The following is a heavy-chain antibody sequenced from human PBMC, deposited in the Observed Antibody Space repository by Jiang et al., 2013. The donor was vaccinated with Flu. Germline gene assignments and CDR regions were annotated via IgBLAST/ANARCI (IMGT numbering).Heavy chain of an antibody. J-gene: IGHJ5*02. D-gene: IGHD6-19*01. CDR3: ARAWQWLVRLGWFDP. Sequence: SGAEVKKPGASVRVSCKASGYIFTGYYIHWVRQAPGQGLEWMGWINPNSGGTNYAQKFQDRVTMTRDTSISTAYMELSSLKSDDTAVYYCARAWQWLVRLGWFDPWGQGTLVTVSS. CDR2: INPNSGGT. V-gene: IGHV1-2*02. CDR1: GYIFTGYY.